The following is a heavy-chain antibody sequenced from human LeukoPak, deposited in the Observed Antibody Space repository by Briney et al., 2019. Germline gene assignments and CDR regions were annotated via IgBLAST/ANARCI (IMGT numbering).Heavy chain of an antibody. D-gene: IGHD1-1*01. J-gene: IGHJ3*02. CDR2: ISSSGSVI. CDR3: ARDVEPDALDI. Sequence: PGGSLRLSCAASGFSFSNYEMNWVRQAPGKGLEWVSYISSSGSVISYADSVKGRFTISRDNAKNSLYLQMNSLRAEDTAVYYCARDVEPDALDIWGQGTMVTVSS. V-gene: IGHV3-48*03. CDR1: GFSFSNYE.